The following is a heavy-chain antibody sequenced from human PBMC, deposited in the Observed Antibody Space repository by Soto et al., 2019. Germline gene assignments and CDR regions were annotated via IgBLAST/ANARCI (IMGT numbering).Heavy chain of an antibody. V-gene: IGHV4-39*01. CDR3: VRHLSNDDFWSGYQPTFDS. CDR1: GGSISSSSYY. CDR2: NYYSGST. Sequence: QLQLQESGPGLVKPSETLSLTCTVSGGSISSSSYYWAWIRQPPGKGLEWIGYNYYSGSTYYNPPLKSRVTISVDTSKYQFSLKRGSFTAADTAVYYCVRHLSNDDFWSGYQPTFDSWGQYILVTVCS. J-gene: IGHJ4*02. D-gene: IGHD3-3*01.